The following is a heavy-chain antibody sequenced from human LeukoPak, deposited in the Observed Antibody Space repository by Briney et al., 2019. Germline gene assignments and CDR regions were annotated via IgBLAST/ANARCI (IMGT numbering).Heavy chain of an antibody. CDR2: INPNSGET. D-gene: IGHD4-11*01. CDR1: GYTYTDYL. V-gene: IGHV1-2*02. Sequence: GASVNVSCTTSGYTYTDYLTHWVGQAPGQGLEWMGWINPNSGETNSAQKFQGRVTMTGDTSISTAYMELRRVTSDDTAVYYCARDRDYSNSESCFDYWGQGTLVTVSS. CDR3: ARDRDYSNSESCFDY. J-gene: IGHJ4*02.